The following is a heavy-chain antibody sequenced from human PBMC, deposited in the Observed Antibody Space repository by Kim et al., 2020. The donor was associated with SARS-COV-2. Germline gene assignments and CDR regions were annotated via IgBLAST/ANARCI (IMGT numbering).Heavy chain of an antibody. CDR2: ISYDGSNI. J-gene: IGHJ4*02. D-gene: IGHD2-2*01. Sequence: GGSLRLSCAASGFTFSSYGMHWVRQAPGKGLEWVAVISYDGSNIDYADSVKGRFTISRDNSKNTLYLQMNSLRAEDTAVYYCAKGQSSTVQRERWLEPTCFDYWGQGTLVTVSS. CDR3: AKGQSSTVQRERWLEPTCFDY. CDR1: GFTFSSYG. V-gene: IGHV3-30*18.